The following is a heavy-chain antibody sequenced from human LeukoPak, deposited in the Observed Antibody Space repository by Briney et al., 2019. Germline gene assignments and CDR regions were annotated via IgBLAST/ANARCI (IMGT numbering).Heavy chain of an antibody. CDR3: ARERSSSSGFGFDP. D-gene: IGHD6-6*01. CDR2: IWYDGSNK. Sequence: GVSLRLSCAASGFTFSSYGMHWGRQAPGKGLEWVAVIWYDGSNKYYADSVKGRFTISRDNAKNTLYLQMNSLRAEDTAVYYCARERSSSSGFGFDPWGQGTLVTVSS. J-gene: IGHJ5*02. V-gene: IGHV3-33*01. CDR1: GFTFSSYG.